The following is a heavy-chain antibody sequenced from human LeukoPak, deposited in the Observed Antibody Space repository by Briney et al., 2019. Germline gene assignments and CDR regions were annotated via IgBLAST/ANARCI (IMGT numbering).Heavy chain of an antibody. Sequence: GGSLRLSCAASGFTFSSYAMSWVRQAPGKSLEWVSGIGGSGSRTYYADSVKGRFTISRDNSRNTLYLQMNSLRAEDTAIYYCGKNRYSGSLSPFDIWGQGTMVTVSS. CDR3: GKNRYSGSLSPFDI. D-gene: IGHD1-26*01. V-gene: IGHV3-23*01. CDR1: GFTFSSYA. J-gene: IGHJ3*02. CDR2: IGGSGSRT.